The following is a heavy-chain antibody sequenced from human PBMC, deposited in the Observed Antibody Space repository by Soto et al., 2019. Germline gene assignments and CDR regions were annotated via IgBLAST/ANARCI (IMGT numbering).Heavy chain of an antibody. J-gene: IGHJ5*02. CDR2: IYNSGST. CDR1: GGSISSYY. CDR3: ARIVTTNWWFDP. D-gene: IGHD4-4*01. Sequence: SETLSLTCTVSGGSISSYYWSWIRQPPGKGLEWIGYIYNSGSTHYNPSLKSRVTISVDTSKNQFSLKLRSVTAADTAVYYCARIVTTNWWFDPWGQGTLVTVSS. V-gene: IGHV4-59*01.